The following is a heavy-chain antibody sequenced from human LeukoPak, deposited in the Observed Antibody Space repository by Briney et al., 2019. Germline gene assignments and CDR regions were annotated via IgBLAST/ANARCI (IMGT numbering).Heavy chain of an antibody. D-gene: IGHD4-11*01. CDR1: GGSFTGYY. Sequence: SETLSLTRAVSGGSFTGYYWSWIRQSPGKGLEWIGEISHAGSTTYNPSLKSRVIISLDTSKNHFSLSLTSLTAADTAVYYCARDMTTTPGAYDYWGQGALVAVSS. CDR3: ARDMTTTPGAYDY. CDR2: ISHAGST. V-gene: IGHV4-34*01. J-gene: IGHJ4*02.